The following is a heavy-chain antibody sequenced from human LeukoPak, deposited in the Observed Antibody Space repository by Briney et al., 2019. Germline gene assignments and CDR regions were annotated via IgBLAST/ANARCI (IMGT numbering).Heavy chain of an antibody. J-gene: IGHJ6*02. Sequence: SETLSLTCTVSGGSISSGDYYWSWIRQPPGKGLEWIGYIYYSGSTYYNPSLKNRVTISVDTSKNQFSLKLSSVTAADTAVYYCARTPATVTSRGYYYYYGMDVWGQGTTVTVSS. D-gene: IGHD4-17*01. V-gene: IGHV4-30-4*01. CDR3: ARTPATVTSRGYYYYYGMDV. CDR1: GGSISSGDYY. CDR2: IYYSGST.